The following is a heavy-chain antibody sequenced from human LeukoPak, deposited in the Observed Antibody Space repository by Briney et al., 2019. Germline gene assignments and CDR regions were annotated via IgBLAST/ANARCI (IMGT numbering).Heavy chain of an antibody. CDR2: IYYSGST. CDR1: GGSISSYY. CDR3: AREYYDILTGYYHYWYFDL. J-gene: IGHJ2*01. V-gene: IGHV4-59*12. D-gene: IGHD3-9*01. Sequence: PSETLSLTCTVSGGSISSYYWSWIRQPPGKGLEWIGYIYYSGSTNYNPSLKSRVTISVDTSKNQFSLKLSSVTAADTAVYYCAREYYDILTGYYHYWYFDLWGRGTLVTVSS.